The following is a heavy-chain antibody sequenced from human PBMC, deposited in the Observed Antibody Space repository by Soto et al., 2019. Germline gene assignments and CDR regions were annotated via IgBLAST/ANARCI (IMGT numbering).Heavy chain of an antibody. CDR2: INPNGGST. CDR1: GYTFTSYY. D-gene: IGHD2-15*01. CDR3: AREYGGNYYGMDV. J-gene: IGHJ6*02. V-gene: IGHV1-46*01. Sequence: VQLVQSGAEVMKPGASMKVSCKASGYTFTSYYMHWVRQAPGQGLEWMGIINPNGGSTTYAQKFQGRVTLTSDTSTSTVYMELSSLRSEDTAVYYCAREYGGNYYGMDVWGQGTTVTVSS.